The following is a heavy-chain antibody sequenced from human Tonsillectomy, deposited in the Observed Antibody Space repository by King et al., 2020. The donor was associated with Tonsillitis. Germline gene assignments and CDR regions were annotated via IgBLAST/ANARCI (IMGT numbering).Heavy chain of an antibody. Sequence: QLQESGSGLVKPSQTLSLTCVVSGGSISSGGYSWSWIRQPPGKGLEWIGYIDHSGSTYYNPSLKSRVTISLDRSENHFSLKLSSVTAADTAVYYCASGGYCSGGSCYPRWFDPWGQGTLVTVSS. CDR3: ASGGYCSGGSCYPRWFDP. CDR2: IDHSGST. D-gene: IGHD2-15*01. V-gene: IGHV4-30-2*01. J-gene: IGHJ5*02. CDR1: GGSISSGGYS.